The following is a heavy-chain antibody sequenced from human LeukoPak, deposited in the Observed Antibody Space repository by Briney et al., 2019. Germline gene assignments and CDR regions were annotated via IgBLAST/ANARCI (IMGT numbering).Heavy chain of an antibody. CDR3: ARDQTPFY. CDR1: GFTFTTYW. CDR2: IKQDGSEK. J-gene: IGHJ4*02. Sequence: GGSLRLSCVGSGFTFTTYWMSWVRQAPGKGLEWVANIKQDGSEKYYVDSVKGRFTISRDNAKSSMWLQMNSLRDEDTAVYYCARDQTPFYWGQGSLVTVSS. D-gene: IGHD2-15*01. V-gene: IGHV3-7*01.